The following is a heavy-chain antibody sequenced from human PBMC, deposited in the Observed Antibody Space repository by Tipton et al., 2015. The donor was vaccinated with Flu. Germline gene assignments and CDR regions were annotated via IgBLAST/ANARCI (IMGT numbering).Heavy chain of an antibody. Sequence: QLVQSGAEVKKPGESLKISCKGSGHTFISDWIGWVRQMPGKGLEWMGIIYPYDSDTRLSPSFQGQVTISADKSISTAYLQWSSLKASDTAMYYCVRRGPRTGDLAYWGQGTLVTVSS. CDR1: GHTFISDW. D-gene: IGHD7-27*01. V-gene: IGHV5-51*03. J-gene: IGHJ4*02. CDR3: VRRGPRTGDLAY. CDR2: IYPYDSDT.